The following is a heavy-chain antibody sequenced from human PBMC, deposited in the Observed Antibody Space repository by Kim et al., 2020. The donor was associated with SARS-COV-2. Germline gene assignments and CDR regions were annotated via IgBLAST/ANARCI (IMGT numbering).Heavy chain of an antibody. Sequence: SETLSLTCTVSGGSISSYYWSWIRQPPGKGLEWIGYIYYSGSTNYNPSLKSRVTISVDTSKNQFSLKLSSVTAADTAVYYCARHEEGTVGFDPWGQGTLVTVSS. J-gene: IGHJ5*02. CDR2: IYYSGST. D-gene: IGHD4-4*01. CDR3: ARHEEGTVGFDP. CDR1: GGSISSYY. V-gene: IGHV4-59*08.